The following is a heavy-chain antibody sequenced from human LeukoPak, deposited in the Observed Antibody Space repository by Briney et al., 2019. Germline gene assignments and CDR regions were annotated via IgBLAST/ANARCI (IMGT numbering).Heavy chain of an antibody. D-gene: IGHD3-10*01. J-gene: IGHJ4*02. CDR2: ISSSGSTI. V-gene: IGHV3-48*03. CDR3: ARSQFGELLLPFDY. Sequence: PGGSLRLSCAASGFTFSSYEMNWVRQAPGKGLEWVSYISSSGSTIYYADSVKGRFTIPRDNAKNSLYLQMNSLRAEDTAVYYCARSQFGELLLPFDYWGQGTLVTVSS. CDR1: GFTFSSYE.